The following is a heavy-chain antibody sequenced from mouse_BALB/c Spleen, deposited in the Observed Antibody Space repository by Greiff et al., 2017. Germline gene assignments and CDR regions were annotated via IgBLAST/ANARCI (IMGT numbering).Heavy chain of an antibody. CDR1: GFTFSSYA. J-gene: IGHJ3*01. CDR3: ARGGKTTAWFAY. CDR2: ISSGGST. V-gene: IGHV5-6-5*01. D-gene: IGHD1-1*01. Sequence: EVKLMESGGGLVKPGGSLKLSCAASGFTFSSYAMSWVRQTPEKRLEWVASISSGGSTYYPDSVKGRFTISRDNARNILYLQMSSLRSEDTAMYYCARGGKTTAWFAYWGQGTLVTVSA.